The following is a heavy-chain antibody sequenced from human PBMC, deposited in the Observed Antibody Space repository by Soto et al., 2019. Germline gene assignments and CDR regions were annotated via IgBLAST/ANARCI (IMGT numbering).Heavy chain of an antibody. CDR2: ISSSSSTI. V-gene: IGHV3-48*01. CDR3: ARDVFRIAAPGNIISRYFDY. D-gene: IGHD6-13*01. Sequence: PGGSLRLSCAASGFTFSTSSMNWVRQAPGKGLEWVSCISSSSSTIYYADSVKGRSTISRDNAKNSLYLQMNSLRAEDTAVYYCARDVFRIAAPGNIISRYFDYWGQGALVTVSS. CDR1: GFTFSTSS. J-gene: IGHJ4*02.